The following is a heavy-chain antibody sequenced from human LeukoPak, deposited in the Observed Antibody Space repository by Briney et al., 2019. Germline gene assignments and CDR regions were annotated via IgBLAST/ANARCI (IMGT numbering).Heavy chain of an antibody. CDR1: GGTFSSYA. V-gene: IGHV1-69*13. D-gene: IGHD2-2*01. J-gene: IGHJ4*02. CDR3: ARSYCSSTSCYPFDY. Sequence: GASVKVSCKASGGTFSSYAISWVLQAPGQGLEWMGGIIPIFGTANYAQKFQGRVTITADEPTSTAYMELSSLRSEDTAVYYCARSYCSSTSCYPFDYWGQGTLVTVSS. CDR2: IIPIFGTA.